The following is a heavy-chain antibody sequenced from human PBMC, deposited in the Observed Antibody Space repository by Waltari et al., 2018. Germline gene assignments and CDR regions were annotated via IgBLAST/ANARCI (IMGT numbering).Heavy chain of an antibody. CDR1: GFTFPDFY. J-gene: IGHJ4*02. Sequence: QVQLVQSGAEVKKPGASVKVSGKTSGFTFPDFYIHWVRQAPGQGLEWMGGINTKSGGTDYTQNFQGRVTMTRDTSISTVYMELTRLISDDTAVYYCAKNIVTGPNTDSWGQGTLVTVSS. D-gene: IGHD5-12*01. V-gene: IGHV1-2*02. CDR3: AKNIVTGPNTDS. CDR2: INTKSGGT.